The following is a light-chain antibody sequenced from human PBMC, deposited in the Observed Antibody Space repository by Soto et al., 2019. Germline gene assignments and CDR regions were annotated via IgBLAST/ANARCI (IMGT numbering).Light chain of an antibody. J-gene: IGLJ2*01. CDR1: SSDVGGYNY. Sequence: QSALTQPRSVSGSPGQSVTISCTGTSSDVGGYNYVSWYQQHPGKAPKLIIYEVSNRPSGVSNRFSGSKSGNTASLTISGLQAEDEADYYCSSYTPSSTLFGGGTKLTVL. CDR2: EVS. V-gene: IGLV2-14*01. CDR3: SSYTPSSTL.